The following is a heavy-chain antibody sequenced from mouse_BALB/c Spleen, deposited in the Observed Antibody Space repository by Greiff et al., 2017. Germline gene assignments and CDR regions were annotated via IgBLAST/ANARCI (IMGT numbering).Heavy chain of an antibody. Sequence: QVQLQQSGAELAKPGASVKMSCKASGYTFTSYWMHWVKQRPGQGLEWIGYINPSTGYTEYNQKFKDKATLTADKSSSTAYMQLSSLTSEDSAVYYCAREDYDYDATFSPWFAYWGQGTLVTVSA. CDR3: AREDYDYDATFSPWFAY. D-gene: IGHD2-4*01. V-gene: IGHV1-7*01. CDR1: GYTFTSYW. CDR2: INPSTGYT. J-gene: IGHJ3*01.